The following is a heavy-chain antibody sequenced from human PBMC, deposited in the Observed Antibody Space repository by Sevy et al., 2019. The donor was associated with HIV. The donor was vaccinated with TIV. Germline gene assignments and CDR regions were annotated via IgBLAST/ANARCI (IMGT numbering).Heavy chain of an antibody. CDR1: GFTFSYAW. J-gene: IGHJ6*02. CDR3: STDPIIVLLVTDGMDV. Sequence: GGSLRLSCVASGFTFSYAWMSWVRQAPGKGLEWVGRIMRKSDGGTTDYAAPVKGRFTISRDDSKNTLYLQMNSLKIEDTAVYYCSTDPIIVLLVTDGMDVWGQGTTVTVSS. CDR2: IMRKSDGGTT. D-gene: IGHD2-8*02. V-gene: IGHV3-15*01.